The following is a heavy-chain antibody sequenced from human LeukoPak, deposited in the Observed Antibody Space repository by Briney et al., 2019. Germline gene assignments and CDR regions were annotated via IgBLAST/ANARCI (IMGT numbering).Heavy chain of an antibody. CDR3: ARQSSSWYTWGAFDI. J-gene: IGHJ3*02. CDR1: GGSISNYY. D-gene: IGHD6-13*01. CDR2: ISKSGST. Sequence: SETLSLTCTVSGGSISNYYWSWIRQPAGKRLEWIGRISKSGSTNYNPSLKSRVTMSVDTSRNQLSLKLSSVTAADTAVYYRARQSSSWYTWGAFDIWGQGTMVTVSS. V-gene: IGHV4-4*07.